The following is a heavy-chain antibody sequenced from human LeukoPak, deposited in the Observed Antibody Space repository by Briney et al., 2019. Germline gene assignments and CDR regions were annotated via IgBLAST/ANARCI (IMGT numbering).Heavy chain of an antibody. CDR2: ISGSGGST. Sequence: GGSLRLSCAASGFTFSSYAMSWVRQAPGKGLEWVSAISGSGGSTYYADSVKDRFTISRDNSKNTLYLQMNSLRAEDTAVYYCAKSLSATKGSFDAFDIWGQGTMVTVSS. CDR1: GFTFSSYA. J-gene: IGHJ3*02. D-gene: IGHD5-24*01. CDR3: AKSLSATKGSFDAFDI. V-gene: IGHV3-23*01.